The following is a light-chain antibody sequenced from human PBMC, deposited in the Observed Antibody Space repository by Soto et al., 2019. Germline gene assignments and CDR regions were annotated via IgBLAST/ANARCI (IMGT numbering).Light chain of an antibody. CDR2: WAS. J-gene: IGKJ2*01. CDR3: QPYYSSPYT. V-gene: IGKV4-1*01. Sequence: DIVMTQSPDSLAVSLGERATINCKSSQSVLYISNNRNYLAWYQQKPGQPPKLLIYWASKRESVVPDRFSGRGSGTDFTLTISSPQAEDVAVYYCQPYYSSPYTFGPGTKLEIK. CDR1: QSVLYISNNRNY.